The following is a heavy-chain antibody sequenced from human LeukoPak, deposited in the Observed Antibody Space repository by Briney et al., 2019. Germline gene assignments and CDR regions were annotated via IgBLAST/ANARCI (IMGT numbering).Heavy chain of an antibody. CDR3: AGLVVPAAVYSYGMDV. CDR1: GGSISSSNL. V-gene: IGHV4-4*02. Sequence: PSETLSLTCAVSGGSISSSNLRSWVRQPPGKGLGWIGESYHSGSTNYNPSLKSRVTISVDKSKNQFSLKLSSVTAADTAVYYCAGLVVPAAVYSYGMDVWGKGPTVTVSS. D-gene: IGHD2-2*01. J-gene: IGHJ6*04. CDR2: SYHSGST.